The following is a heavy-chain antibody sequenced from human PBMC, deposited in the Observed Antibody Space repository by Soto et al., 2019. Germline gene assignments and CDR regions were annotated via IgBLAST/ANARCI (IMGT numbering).Heavy chain of an antibody. CDR3: AREDIVVVPAAISRNWFDP. D-gene: IGHD2-2*01. V-gene: IGHV6-1*01. Sequence: SQTLSLTCAISGDSVSSNSAAWNWIRQSPSRGLEWLGRTYYRSKWYNDYAVSVKSRITINPDTSKNQFSLQLNPVTPEDTAVYYCAREDIVVVPAAISRNWFDPWGQGTLVTVSS. CDR1: GDSVSSNSAA. J-gene: IGHJ5*02. CDR2: TYYRSKWYN.